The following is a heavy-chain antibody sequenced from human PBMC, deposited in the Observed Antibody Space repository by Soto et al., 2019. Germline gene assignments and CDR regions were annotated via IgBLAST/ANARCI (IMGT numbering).Heavy chain of an antibody. CDR3: ARDLGTRGAFDI. Sequence: GGSLRLSCAASGFTFSRYSMNWVRQAPGKGLEWVSSISSSSSYIYYADSVKGRFTISRDNAKNSLYLQMNSLRAEDTAVYYCARDLGTRGAFDIWGQGTMVTVSS. CDR1: GFTFSRYS. V-gene: IGHV3-21*01. D-gene: IGHD1-26*01. CDR2: ISSSSSYI. J-gene: IGHJ3*02.